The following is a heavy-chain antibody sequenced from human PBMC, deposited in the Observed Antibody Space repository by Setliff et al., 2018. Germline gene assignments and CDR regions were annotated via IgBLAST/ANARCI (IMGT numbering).Heavy chain of an antibody. Sequence: PSETLSLTCAVYGGSFSGYYWSWIRQPPGKGLEWIGEINHSGSTNYNPSLKGRVTISVDTSKNQFSLKLSSVTAADTAVYYCVRGYGYSSGWYRVYFDYWGQGTLVTVSS. D-gene: IGHD6-19*01. V-gene: IGHV4-34*01. CDR1: GGSFSGYY. CDR2: INHSGST. CDR3: VRGYGYSSGWYRVYFDY. J-gene: IGHJ4*02.